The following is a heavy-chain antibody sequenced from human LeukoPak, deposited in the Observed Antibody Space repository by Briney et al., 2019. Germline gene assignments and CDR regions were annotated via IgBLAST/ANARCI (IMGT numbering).Heavy chain of an antibody. CDR3: ARVGNWFDP. J-gene: IGHJ5*02. D-gene: IGHD3-10*01. CDR1: GGSFCGYY. Sequence: SETLSLTCAVYGGSFCGYYWSWIRQPPGKGLEWIGEINHSGSTNYNPSLKSRVTISVDTSKNQFSLKLSSVTAADTAVYYCARVGNWFDPWGQGTLVTVSS. CDR2: INHSGST. V-gene: IGHV4-34*01.